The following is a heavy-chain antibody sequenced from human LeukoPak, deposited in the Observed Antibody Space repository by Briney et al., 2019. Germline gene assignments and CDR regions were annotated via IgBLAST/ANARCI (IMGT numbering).Heavy chain of an antibody. D-gene: IGHD3-3*01. CDR1: GGTFSSYA. J-gene: IGHJ6*03. V-gene: IGHV1-69*05. CDR3: ARAGITIFGVVSNYMDV. CDR2: IIPIFGTA. Sequence: SVMVSCKASGGTFSSYAISWVRQAPGQGLEWMGGIIPIFGTANYAQKFQGRVTITTDESTSTAYMELSSLRSEDTAVYYCARAGITIFGVVSNYMDVWGKGTTVTVSS.